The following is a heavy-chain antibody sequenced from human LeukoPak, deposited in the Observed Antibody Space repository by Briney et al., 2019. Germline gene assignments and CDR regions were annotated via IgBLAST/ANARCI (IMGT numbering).Heavy chain of an antibody. V-gene: IGHV2-5*01. Sequence: SGPTLANPTQPLTLTCTFSGFSLSTSGVGVGWIRQPPGKALEWLALIYWNDDKRYSPSLKSRLTITKDTSKNQVVLTMTNMDPVDTATYYCALGGETLDYWGQGTLVTVSS. CDR3: ALGGETLDY. J-gene: IGHJ4*02. CDR2: IYWNDDK. CDR1: GFSLSTSGVG. D-gene: IGHD2-21*01.